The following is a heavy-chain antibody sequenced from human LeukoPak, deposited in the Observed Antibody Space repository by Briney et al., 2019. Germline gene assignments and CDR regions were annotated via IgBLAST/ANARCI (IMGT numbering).Heavy chain of an antibody. CDR1: GYTFTELS. CDR3: ATAAWGSGSYYYFDY. Sequence: GASVKVSCKVSGYTFTELSMHWVRQAPGKGLEWMGGFDPEDGETIYAQKFQGRVTMTEDTSTDTAYMELSSLRSEDTAVYYCATAAWGSGSYYYFDYWGQGTLVTVSS. CDR2: FDPEDGET. J-gene: IGHJ4*02. D-gene: IGHD3-10*01. V-gene: IGHV1-24*01.